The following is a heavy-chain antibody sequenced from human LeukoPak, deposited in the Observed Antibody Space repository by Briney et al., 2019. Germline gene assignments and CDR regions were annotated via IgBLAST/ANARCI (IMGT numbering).Heavy chain of an antibody. Sequence: MASETLSLTCTVSGGSISSDYWSWIRQPPGKGLEWIGYTYYSGGTNYIPSLKSRVTILVDTSKKQFSLKLSSVTASDTAVYDCARRRSGPYGMDVWGQGTTVTVSS. CDR1: GGSISSDY. V-gene: IGHV4-59*08. CDR2: TYYSGGT. J-gene: IGHJ6*02. D-gene: IGHD3-10*01. CDR3: ARRRSGPYGMDV.